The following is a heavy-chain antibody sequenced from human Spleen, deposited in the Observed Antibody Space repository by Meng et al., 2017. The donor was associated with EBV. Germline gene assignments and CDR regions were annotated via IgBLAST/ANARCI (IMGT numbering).Heavy chain of an antibody. CDR1: GFTYSNFA. J-gene: IGHJ4*02. V-gene: IGHV3-23*01. Sequence: GLVXPXXXLRLXXXASGFTYSNFAMSWVRQAPGKGLEWVSSISGSGESKYYASSVKGRFTVSRDNSKNTVYLQMNSLRAADTAVYYCANWGFDSSGYKVYWGQGTLVTVSS. D-gene: IGHD3-22*01. CDR2: ISGSGESK. CDR3: ANWGFDSSGYKVY.